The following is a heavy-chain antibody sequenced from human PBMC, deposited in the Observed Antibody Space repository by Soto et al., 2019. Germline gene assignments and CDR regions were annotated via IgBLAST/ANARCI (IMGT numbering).Heavy chain of an antibody. CDR3: TTDLGRSIVAAGPKYYYYYGMDV. CDR1: GFTFSNAW. CDR2: IKSKTDGGTT. V-gene: IGHV3-15*01. Sequence: GGSLRLSCAASGFTFSNAWMSWVRQAPGKWLEWVGRIKSKTDGGTTDYAAPVKGRFTISRDDSKNTLYLQMNSLKTEDTAVYYCTTDLGRSIVAAGPKYYYYYGMDVWGQGTTVTVSS. J-gene: IGHJ6*02. D-gene: IGHD6-13*01.